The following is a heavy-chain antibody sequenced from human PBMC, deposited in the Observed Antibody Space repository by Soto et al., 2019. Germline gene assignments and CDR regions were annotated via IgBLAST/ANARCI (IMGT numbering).Heavy chain of an antibody. CDR1: GYTFTSDG. D-gene: IGHD3-3*01. CDR2: ISAYNGNT. Sequence: ASLRVSCQASGYTFTSDGISWVRQAPGQGLEWMGWISAYNGNTNYAQKLQGRVTMTTDTSTSTAYMELRSLRSDDTAVYYCARSGVRFFEWFPHHAVVIWCQGTMVTVS. V-gene: IGHV1-18*01. J-gene: IGHJ3*02. CDR3: ARSGVRFFEWFPHHAVVI.